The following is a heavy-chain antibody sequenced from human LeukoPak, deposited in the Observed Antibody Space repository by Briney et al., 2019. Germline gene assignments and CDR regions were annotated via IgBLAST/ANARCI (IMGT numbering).Heavy chain of an antibody. V-gene: IGHV3-74*01. CDR2: VNSDGSGT. Sequence: PGGSLRLSCAASGFSFSSNWTHWVRQAPGKGLVWVSRVNSDGSGTSYADSVKGRFTISRDNAKNTLYLQMNSLRAEDTAVYYCATSLGPLTDYWGQGTLVTVSS. CDR1: GFSFSSNW. D-gene: IGHD7-27*01. J-gene: IGHJ4*02. CDR3: ATSLGPLTDY.